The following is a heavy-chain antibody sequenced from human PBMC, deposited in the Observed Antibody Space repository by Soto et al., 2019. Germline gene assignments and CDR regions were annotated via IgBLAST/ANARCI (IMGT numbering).Heavy chain of an antibody. CDR1: GFAFSSYS. J-gene: IGHJ5*02. V-gene: IGHV3-21*01. D-gene: IGHD2-15*01. CDR3: ARVSEMVYCSGGSCYSSDNWFDP. Sequence: GGSLRLSCAASGFAFSSYSMNWVRQAPGKGLEWVSSISSSSSYIYYADSVKGRFTISRDNAKNSLYLQMNSLRAEDTAVYYCARVSEMVYCSGGSCYSSDNWFDPWGQGTLVTVSS. CDR2: ISSSSSYI.